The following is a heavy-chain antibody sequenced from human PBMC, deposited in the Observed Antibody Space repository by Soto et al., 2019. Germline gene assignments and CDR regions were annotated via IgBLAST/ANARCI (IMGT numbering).Heavy chain of an antibody. Sequence: WCPGLASAACGFSVYISGVALVRQAPGKGLEWVANIKQDGSEKYYVDSVKGRFTISRDNAKNSLYLQMNSLRAEDTAVYYCARDVVLMVYAIPGYFDYWGQGTLVTVSS. J-gene: IGHJ4*02. V-gene: IGHV3-7*01. CDR1: GFSVYISG. CDR3: ARDVVLMVYAIPGYFDY. D-gene: IGHD2-8*01. CDR2: IKQDGSEK.